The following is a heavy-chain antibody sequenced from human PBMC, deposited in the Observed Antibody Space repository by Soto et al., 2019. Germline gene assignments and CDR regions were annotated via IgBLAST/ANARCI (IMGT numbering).Heavy chain of an antibody. D-gene: IGHD6-6*01. J-gene: IGHJ3*01. CDR1: GCTFTSSA. CDR2: IVVGSGNT. V-gene: IGHV1-58*01. Sequence: SVKVSCKASGCTFTSSAVQWVRQARGQRLEWIGWIVVGSGNTNYAQKFQERVTITRDMSTSTAYMELSSLRSEDTAVYYCAADLTSIAARPGWGQGTMVTL. CDR3: AADLTSIAARPG.